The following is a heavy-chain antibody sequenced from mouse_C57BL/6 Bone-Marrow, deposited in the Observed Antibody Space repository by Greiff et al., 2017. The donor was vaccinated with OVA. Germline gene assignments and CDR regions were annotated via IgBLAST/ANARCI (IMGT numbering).Heavy chain of an antibody. V-gene: IGHV1-5*01. Sequence: VQLQQSGTVLARPGASVKMSCKTSGYTFTSYWMHWVKQRPGQGLEWIGAIYPGNSDTSYNQKFKGKAKLTAVTSASTAYMELSSLTNEDSAVYYCPNYYGSYWYFDVWGTGTTVTVSS. J-gene: IGHJ1*03. D-gene: IGHD1-1*01. CDR3: PNYYGSYWYFDV. CDR2: IYPGNSDT. CDR1: GYTFTSYW.